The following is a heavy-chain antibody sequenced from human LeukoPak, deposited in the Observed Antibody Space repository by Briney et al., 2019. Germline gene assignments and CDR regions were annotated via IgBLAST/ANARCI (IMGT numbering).Heavy chain of an antibody. D-gene: IGHD2-8*01. CDR2: IYSGGST. V-gene: IGHV3-66*02. CDR1: GFTVSSNY. Sequence: GGSLRLSCAASGFTVSSNYMSWVRQAPGKGLEWVSVIYSGGSTYYADSVKGRFTISRDNSKNTLYLQMNSLRAEGTAVYYCARDARMDYYYYYYMDVWGKGTTVTVSS. CDR3: ARDARMDYYYYYYMDV. J-gene: IGHJ6*03.